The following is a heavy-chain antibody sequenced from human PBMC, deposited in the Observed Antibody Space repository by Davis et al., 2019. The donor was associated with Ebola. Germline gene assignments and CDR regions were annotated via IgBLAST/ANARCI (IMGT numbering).Heavy chain of an antibody. CDR1: GGSFSGYY. CDR3: ARGGRGYSYGYLGY. D-gene: IGHD5-18*01. V-gene: IGHV4-34*01. CDR2: INHSGST. Sequence: MPSETLSLTFPVYGGSFSGYYWSWIRQPPGKGLEWIGEINHSGSTNYNQSLKSRVTISVDTSKNQFSLKLSSVTAADTAVYYCARGGRGYSYGYLGYWGQGTLVTVSS. J-gene: IGHJ4*02.